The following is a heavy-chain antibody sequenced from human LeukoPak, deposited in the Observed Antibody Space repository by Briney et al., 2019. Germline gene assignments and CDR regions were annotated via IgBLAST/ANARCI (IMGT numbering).Heavy chain of an antibody. Sequence: SETLSLTCDVSGGSITSDTYYWSWIRQPPGKGLEWIGYILHSGSTYNNPSLKSRVTISVDTPKSQFSLKLSSVTAADAAVYYCARTRDFWSGFFDYWGQGTLVTVSS. CDR1: GGSITSDTYY. V-gene: IGHV4-30-2*01. CDR3: ARTRDFWSGFFDY. J-gene: IGHJ4*02. D-gene: IGHD3-3*01. CDR2: ILHSGST.